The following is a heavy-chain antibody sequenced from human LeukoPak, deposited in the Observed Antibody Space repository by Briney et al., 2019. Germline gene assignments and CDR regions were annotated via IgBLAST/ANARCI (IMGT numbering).Heavy chain of an antibody. CDR3: ARDMTGPVDY. CDR2: INTDGGTT. D-gene: IGHD3-9*01. V-gene: IGHV3-74*01. Sequence: RSGGSLSLSCAASGFTFSSNWFHWVRHVQGKGLVWVSRINTDGGTTNYADSVKGRFTFSRDNAKNTLYLQMNSLRAEDTAVYYCARDMTGPVDYWGQGTLVTVSS. J-gene: IGHJ4*02. CDR1: GFTFSSNW.